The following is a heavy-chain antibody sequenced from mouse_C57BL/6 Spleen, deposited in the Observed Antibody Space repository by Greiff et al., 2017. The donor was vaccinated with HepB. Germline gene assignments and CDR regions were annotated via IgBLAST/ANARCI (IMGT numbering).Heavy chain of an antibody. J-gene: IGHJ2*01. CDR2: ISYDGSN. CDR1: GYSITSGYY. Sequence: ESGPGLVKPSQSLSLTCSVTGYSITSGYYWNWIRQFPGNKLEWMGYISYDGSNNYNPSLKNRISITRDTSKNQFFLKLNSVTTEDTATYYCARGYYSLYYFDYWGQGTTLTVSS. V-gene: IGHV3-6*01. CDR3: ARGYYSLYYFDY. D-gene: IGHD2-12*01.